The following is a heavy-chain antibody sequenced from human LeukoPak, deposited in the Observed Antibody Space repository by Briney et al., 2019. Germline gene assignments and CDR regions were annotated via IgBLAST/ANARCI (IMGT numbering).Heavy chain of an antibody. D-gene: IGHD3-10*02. J-gene: IGHJ4*02. CDR2: ISYDGSDK. CDR3: AKVAATLFGFFDY. V-gene: IGHV3-30*18. CDR1: GFTVSSNY. Sequence: PGGSLGLSCAASGFTVSSNYMSWVRQAPGKGLEWVAVISYDGSDKFYGDSVKGRFTISRDNSKSTLYLQMNSLRVEDTAVYYCAKVAATLFGFFDYWGQGALVTVSS.